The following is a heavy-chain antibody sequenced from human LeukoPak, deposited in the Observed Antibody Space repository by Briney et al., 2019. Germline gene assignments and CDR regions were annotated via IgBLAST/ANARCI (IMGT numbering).Heavy chain of an antibody. V-gene: IGHV1-18*01. Sequence: GASVKVSCKASGYTFTSYGISWVRQAPGQGLEWMGWISAYNGNTNYAQKLQGRVTMTTDTSTSTAYMELRSLRSDDTAVYYCARDTAAVPFLGFDYWGQGTLVTVSS. J-gene: IGHJ4*02. CDR1: GYTFTSYG. CDR3: ARDTAAVPFLGFDY. CDR2: ISAYNGNT. D-gene: IGHD6-13*01.